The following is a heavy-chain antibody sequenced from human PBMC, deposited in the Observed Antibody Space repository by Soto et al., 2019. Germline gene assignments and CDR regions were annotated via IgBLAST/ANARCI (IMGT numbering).Heavy chain of an antibody. CDR3: AKASGRTWYNWFDP. J-gene: IGHJ5*02. V-gene: IGHV1-69*01. CDR2: IVPLFGTT. Sequence: QVQLVQSGAEVKKPGSSVKVSCKASGGNFTRYAISWVRQAPGQGLEFMGGIVPLFGTTNYAHKFRGRVTVTADESTSTVYMELSSLRSEDTAVYYCAKASGRTWYNWFDPWGQGTLVTVST. CDR1: GGNFTRYA. D-gene: IGHD6-13*01.